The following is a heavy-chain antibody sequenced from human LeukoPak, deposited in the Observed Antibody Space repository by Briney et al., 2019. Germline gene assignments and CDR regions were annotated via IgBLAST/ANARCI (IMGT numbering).Heavy chain of an antibody. D-gene: IGHD5-18*01. CDR2: IIPILGIA. V-gene: IGHV1-69*04. CDR1: GVTFSSYT. Sequence: EASVKVSCEASGVTFSSYTISWVRQAPGQGLEWMGRIIPILGIANYAQKYQGRVTITADKSTSTAYMELSSLRSEDTAVYYCARDWGVGGYSYGNAFDIWGQGTLVTVSS. CDR3: ARDWGVGGYSYGNAFDI. J-gene: IGHJ3*02.